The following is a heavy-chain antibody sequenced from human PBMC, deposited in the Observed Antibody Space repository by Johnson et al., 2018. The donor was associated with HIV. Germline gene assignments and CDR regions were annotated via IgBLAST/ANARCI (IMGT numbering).Heavy chain of an antibody. CDR2: IGTAGDT. J-gene: IGHJ3*02. Sequence: VQLVESGGGVVQPGRSLRLSCAASGFTFSSYDMHWVRQATGKGLEWVSAIGTAGDTYYPGSVKGRSTLSGDNAKNSLYLQMNSLRAEDTAVYYCARVEHRGTQWPDAFDIWGQGTMVTVSS. D-gene: IGHD1-14*01. CDR1: GFTFSSYD. CDR3: ARVEHRGTQWPDAFDI. V-gene: IGHV3-13*01.